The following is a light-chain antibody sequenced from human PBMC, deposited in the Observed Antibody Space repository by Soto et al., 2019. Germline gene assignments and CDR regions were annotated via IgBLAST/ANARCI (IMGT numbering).Light chain of an antibody. V-gene: IGKV1-9*01. Sequence: IQLTQSPSSLSASVGDRVIITCRASQGISSNLAWYQQRPGNVPKLLIYAASTLQSGVPSRFSGGGSGTDFTLTISSLQPEDFANYYCQQLNSYPLPFGGGTKVDI. J-gene: IGKJ4*01. CDR2: AAS. CDR3: QQLNSYPLP. CDR1: QGISSN.